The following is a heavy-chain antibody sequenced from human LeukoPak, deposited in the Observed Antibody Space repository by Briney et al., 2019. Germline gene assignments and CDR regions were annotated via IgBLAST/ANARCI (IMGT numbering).Heavy chain of an antibody. J-gene: IGHJ3*02. D-gene: IGHD1-26*01. CDR2: IFYTGST. CDR3: ARRPGGSFVNGPKHAFDI. V-gene: IGHV4-39*01. Sequence: PSETLSLTCTVSGGSISSVGYYWGWIRQPPGMGLEWIGSIFYTGSTYYTPSLKSRVTISVDTSKSQLSLKPISATAADTAVYYCARRPGGSFVNGPKHAFDIWGQGTMVTVSS. CDR1: GGSISSVGYY.